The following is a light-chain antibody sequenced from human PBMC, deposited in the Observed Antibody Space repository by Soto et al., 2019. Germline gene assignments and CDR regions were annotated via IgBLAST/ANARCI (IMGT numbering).Light chain of an antibody. CDR3: CSYAGSYTLYV. CDR2: DVS. V-gene: IGLV2-11*01. J-gene: IGLJ1*01. CDR1: SSDVGGYNY. Sequence: QSALTQPRSVSGSPGQSVTISCTGTSSDVGGYNYVSWYQQHAGKAPKLMTYDVSKRPSGVPDRFSGSKSGNTASLTISGLQAEDEADYYCCSYAGSYTLYVFGTGTKVTVL.